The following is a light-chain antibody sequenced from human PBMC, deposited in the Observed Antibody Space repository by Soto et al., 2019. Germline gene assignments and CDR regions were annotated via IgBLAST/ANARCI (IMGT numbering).Light chain of an antibody. CDR2: CAS. CDR1: QSVSSSY. Sequence: EIVLTQSPGTLSLSPGERATLSCRASQSVSSSYLAWYQQKPGQAPRLLIYCASSRATGIPDRFSGSGSGTDFTLTISRLEPEDFAVYYCQQYASSPTFGQGTKVEIK. CDR3: QQYASSPT. J-gene: IGKJ1*01. V-gene: IGKV3-20*01.